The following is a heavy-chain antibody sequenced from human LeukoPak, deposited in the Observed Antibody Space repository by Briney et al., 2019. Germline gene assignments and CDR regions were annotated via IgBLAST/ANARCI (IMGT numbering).Heavy chain of an antibody. CDR2: IYTSGST. J-gene: IGHJ4*02. CDR1: GGSISSYY. Sequence: SETLSLTCTVSGGSISSYYWSWIRQPAGKGLEWIRRIYTSGSTNYNPSLKSRVTMSVDTSKNQFSLKLSSVTAADTAVYYCARVNSETGYFDYWGQGTLVTVSS. CDR3: ARVNSETGYFDY. D-gene: IGHD1-14*01. V-gene: IGHV4-4*07.